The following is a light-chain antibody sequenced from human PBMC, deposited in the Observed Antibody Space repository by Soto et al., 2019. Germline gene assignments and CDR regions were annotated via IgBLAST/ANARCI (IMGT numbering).Light chain of an antibody. V-gene: IGKV1-17*01. CDR3: LQHNSYPWT. Sequence: DIQMTRSPSSLSASVGDRVTITYRASQGIRNDLGRSQQKPGKAPKRLIYAASSLQSGVPSRFSGSGSGTEFTLTISSLQPEDFATYYCLQHNSYPWTFGQGTKVEIK. J-gene: IGKJ1*01. CDR2: AAS. CDR1: QGIRND.